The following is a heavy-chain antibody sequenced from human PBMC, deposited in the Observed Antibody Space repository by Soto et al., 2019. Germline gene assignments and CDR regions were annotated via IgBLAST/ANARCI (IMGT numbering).Heavy chain of an antibody. D-gene: IGHD3-22*01. CDR3: ARVVAYYYDSSGYQPKRYYFDY. CDR1: GGSFSGYY. CDR2: INHSGST. V-gene: IGHV4-34*01. Sequence: KPSETLSLTCAVYGGSFSGYYWSWIRQPPGKGLEWIGEINHSGSTNYNPSLKSRVTISVDTSKNQFSLKLSSVTAADTAVYYCARVVAYYYDSSGYQPKRYYFDYWGQGTLVTVSS. J-gene: IGHJ4*02.